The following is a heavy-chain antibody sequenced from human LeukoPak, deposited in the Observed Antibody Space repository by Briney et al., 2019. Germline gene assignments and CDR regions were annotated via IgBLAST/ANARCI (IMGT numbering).Heavy chain of an antibody. V-gene: IGHV1-18*01. CDR2: ISAYNGNT. Sequence: ASVNVSCKASGYTFTSYGISWVRQAPGQGLGWMGWISAYNGNTNYAQKLQGRVTMITDTSTSTAYMELRSLRSDDTAVYYCARPSPFYDSSSAFDYWGQGTLITVSS. CDR1: GYTFTSYG. CDR3: ARPSPFYDSSSAFDY. D-gene: IGHD6-6*01. J-gene: IGHJ4*02.